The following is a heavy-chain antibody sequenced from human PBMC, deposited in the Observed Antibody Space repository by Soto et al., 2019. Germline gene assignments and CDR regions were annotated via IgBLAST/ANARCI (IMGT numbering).Heavy chain of an antibody. J-gene: IGHJ4*02. CDR1: GYTFTSYG. CDR3: ARGGRHYDSSGYYYFDD. Sequence: ASVKVSCKASGYTFTSYGISWVRQAPGQGLEWMGWISSYNGNTNYAQKLQGRVTMTTDTSTSTAYMELRSLRSDDTAVYYCARGGRHYDSSGYYYFDDWGQGTLVTVSS. V-gene: IGHV1-18*01. D-gene: IGHD3-22*01. CDR2: ISSYNGNT.